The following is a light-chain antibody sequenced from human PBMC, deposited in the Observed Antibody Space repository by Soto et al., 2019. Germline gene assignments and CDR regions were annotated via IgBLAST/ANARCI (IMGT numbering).Light chain of an antibody. J-gene: IGLJ1*01. CDR3: CSYASSATDV. CDR1: SSDVGSYNL. Sequence: QSALTQPASVSGSPGQSITISCTGSSSDVGSYNLVSWYQQHPGTAPKLMIYEDSKRPSGVSNRFSGSKSGNTASLTISGLQAEDEADYYCCSYASSATDVFGTGTKLTVL. V-gene: IGLV2-23*01. CDR2: EDS.